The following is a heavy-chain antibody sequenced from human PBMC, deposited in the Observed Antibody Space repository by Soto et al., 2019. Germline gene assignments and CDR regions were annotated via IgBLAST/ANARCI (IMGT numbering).Heavy chain of an antibody. V-gene: IGHV4-34*01. CDR1: GGSFSGYY. CDR3: ARLKLNRFVGVVVAPPARGQFDY. D-gene: IGHD2-15*01. Sequence: SETLSLTCAVYGGSFSGYYWSWIRQPPGKGLEWIGEINHSGSTNYNPSLKSRVTISVDTSKNQFSLKLSSVTAADTAVYYCARLKLNRFVGVVVAPPARGQFDYGAQEPLFTVSS. CDR2: INHSGST. J-gene: IGHJ4*02.